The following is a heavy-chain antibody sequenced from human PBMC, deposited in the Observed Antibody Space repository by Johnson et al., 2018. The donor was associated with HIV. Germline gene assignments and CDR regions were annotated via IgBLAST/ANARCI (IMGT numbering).Heavy chain of an antibody. V-gene: IGHV3-30*04. CDR3: ARDRGGIAEQSGAFEI. D-gene: IGHD6-13*01. J-gene: IGHJ3*02. CDR2: ISYDGSNK. Sequence: QVQLVESGGGVVQPGRSLRLSCAASGFTFSSSAMHWVRRAPGKGLEWVAVISYDGSNKYYADSVKGRFTISRDNSKNTLYLQMNSLRAEDTAVYYCARDRGGIAEQSGAFEIWGQGTMVTVSS. CDR1: GFTFSSSA.